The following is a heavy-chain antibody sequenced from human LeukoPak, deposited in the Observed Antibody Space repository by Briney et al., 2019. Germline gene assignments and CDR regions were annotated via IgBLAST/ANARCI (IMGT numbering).Heavy chain of an antibody. CDR2: ISGSGGST. V-gene: IGHV3-23*01. J-gene: IGHJ6*02. CDR1: GLTFSSYA. D-gene: IGHD4-11*01. CDR3: AKATATTFYYYGMDV. Sequence: HPGGSLRLSCAASGLTFSSYAMSWVRQAPGKGLEWVSAISGSGGSTYYADSVKGRFTISRDNSKNTLYLQMNSLRAEDTAVYYCAKATATTFYYYGMDVWGQGTTVTVSS.